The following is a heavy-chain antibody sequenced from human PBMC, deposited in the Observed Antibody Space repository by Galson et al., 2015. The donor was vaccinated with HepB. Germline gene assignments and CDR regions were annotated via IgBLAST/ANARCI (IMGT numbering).Heavy chain of an antibody. CDR1: GFTFSSYG. J-gene: IGHJ4*02. CDR3: AKDSRRVYYYDSSGYYYGGANY. D-gene: IGHD3-22*01. Sequence: SLRLSCAASGFTFSSYGMHWVRQAPGKGLEWVAVISYDGGNKYYADSVKGRFTISRDNSKNTLYLQMNSLRAEDTAVYYCAKDSRRVYYYDSSGYYYGGANYWGQGTLVTVSS. CDR2: ISYDGGNK. V-gene: IGHV3-30*18.